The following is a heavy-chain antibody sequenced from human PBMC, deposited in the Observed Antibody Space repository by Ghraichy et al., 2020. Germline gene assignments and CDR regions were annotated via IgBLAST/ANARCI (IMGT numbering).Heavy chain of an antibody. Sequence: AGSLRLSCVASGFTFSNYWMTWVRQAPGKGLEWVTNINKDGSEKYYVDSVKGRFTISRDNAKNSLYLQMNSLRAEDTAVYYCARDPSGLWPTYWGQGTLVTVSS. J-gene: IGHJ4*02. CDR3: ARDPSGLWPTY. CDR2: INKDGSEK. V-gene: IGHV3-7*01. CDR1: GFTFSNYW. D-gene: IGHD2-21*01.